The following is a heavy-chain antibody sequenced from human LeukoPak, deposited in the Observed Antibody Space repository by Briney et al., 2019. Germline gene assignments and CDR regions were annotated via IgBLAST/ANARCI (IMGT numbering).Heavy chain of an antibody. D-gene: IGHD3-10*01. CDR3: AKATYYGSGSYPGY. Sequence: ASVKVSCKASGYTFTSYGITWVRQAPGQGLEWMGWISAYNGNTNYAQKLQGRVTMTTDTSTSTAYMELRSLRSDDTAVYYCAKATYYGSGSYPGYWGQGTLVTVSS. CDR2: ISAYNGNT. CDR1: GYTFTSYG. J-gene: IGHJ4*02. V-gene: IGHV1-18*01.